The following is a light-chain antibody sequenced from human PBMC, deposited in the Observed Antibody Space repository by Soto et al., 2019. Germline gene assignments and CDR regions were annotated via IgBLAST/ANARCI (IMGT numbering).Light chain of an antibody. V-gene: IGLV1-44*01. CDR1: SSNIGINN. CDR3: ATCDDSLNGLWV. J-gene: IGLJ3*02. CDR2: SYN. Sequence: QSVLTQPPSASGTPGQRVTISCSGSSSNIGINNVNWYQQLPGTAPKLLIYSYNQRPSGVPDRFSGSKSGTSASLAISGLQSEDEADYYCATCDDSLNGLWVFGGGTKRTGL.